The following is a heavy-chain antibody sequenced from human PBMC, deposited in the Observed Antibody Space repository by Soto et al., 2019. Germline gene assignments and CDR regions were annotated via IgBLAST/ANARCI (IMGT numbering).Heavy chain of an antibody. Sequence: TLSLTSPVSGGTISSGRYYWSWIRQHPGKGREWIGYIYYSGSTYYNPSLKSRVTISVDTSKNQFSLKLSSVTAADTAVYYCARWASEGAVAGSFDYWGQGTLVTVSS. CDR3: ARWASEGAVAGSFDY. CDR2: IYYSGST. D-gene: IGHD6-19*01. V-gene: IGHV4-31*03. J-gene: IGHJ4*02. CDR1: GGTISSGRYY.